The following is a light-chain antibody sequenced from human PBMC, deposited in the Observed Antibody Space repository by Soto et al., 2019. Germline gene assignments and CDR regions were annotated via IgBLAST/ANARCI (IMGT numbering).Light chain of an antibody. CDR1: QSVSSN. J-gene: IGKJ5*01. CDR2: GAS. V-gene: IGKV3-15*01. CDR3: QQYNYWPPLT. Sequence: EIVMTQSPATLSVSPGERSTLSFRSSQSVSSNLAWYQQKPGQAPRLLIYGASTRATGIPARFSGSGSGTEFTLTISSLQSEDFAVYYCQQYNYWPPLTFGQGTRLEIK.